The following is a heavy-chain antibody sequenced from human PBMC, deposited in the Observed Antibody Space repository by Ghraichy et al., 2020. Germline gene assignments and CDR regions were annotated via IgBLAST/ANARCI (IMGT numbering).Heavy chain of an antibody. D-gene: IGHD4-11*01. J-gene: IGHJ3*02. CDR2: IYHSGTT. CDR1: GYSISSGYY. V-gene: IGHV4-38-2*02. Sequence: SETLSLTYTVSGYSISSGYYWGWIRQPPGKGLEWIGRIYHSGTTYYNPSLKSRVTISVDTSKNQFSLRLSSETAADTAVYYCAREPRYGNYEIWGQGTMVTVSS. CDR3: AREPRYGNYEI.